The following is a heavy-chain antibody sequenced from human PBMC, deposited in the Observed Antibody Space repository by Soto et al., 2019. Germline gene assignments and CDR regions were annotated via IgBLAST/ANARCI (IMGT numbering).Heavy chain of an antibody. CDR1: GYTFTSYG. Sequence: GASVKVSCKASGYTFTSYGISWVRQAPGQGLEWMGWIGAYNGNTNYAQKLQGRVTMTTDTSTSTAYMELRSLRSDDTAVYYCARSVYPYGSGSYYPSNYWGQGTLVTVSS. CDR2: IGAYNGNT. CDR3: ARSVYPYGSGSYYPSNY. D-gene: IGHD3-10*01. J-gene: IGHJ4*02. V-gene: IGHV1-18*04.